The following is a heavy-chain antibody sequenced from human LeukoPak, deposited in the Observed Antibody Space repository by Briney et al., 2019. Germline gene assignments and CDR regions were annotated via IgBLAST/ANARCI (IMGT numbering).Heavy chain of an antibody. CDR3: ARGPAAILPFDY. Sequence: SETLSLTCAVSGYSISSGYYWGWIRQPPGKGLEWIGSIYHSGSIYYNPSLKSRVTISVDTSKNQFSLKLSSVTAADTAVYYCARGPAAILPFDYWGQGTLVTVSS. CDR2: IYHSGSI. V-gene: IGHV4-38-2*01. J-gene: IGHJ4*02. D-gene: IGHD2-2*02. CDR1: GYSISSGYY.